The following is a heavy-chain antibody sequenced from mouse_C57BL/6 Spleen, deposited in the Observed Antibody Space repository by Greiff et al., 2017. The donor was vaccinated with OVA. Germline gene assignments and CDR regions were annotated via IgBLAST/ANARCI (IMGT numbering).Heavy chain of an antibody. J-gene: IGHJ4*01. CDR2: IDPETGGT. Sequence: QVQLQQSGAELVRPGASVTLSCKASGYTFTDYEMHWVKQTPVHGLEWIGAIDPETGGTAYNQKFKGKAILTADKSSSTAYMELRSLTSEDSAVYCCTSTATTAYAMDDWGQGTSVTVSS. D-gene: IGHD1-2*01. CDR3: TSTATTAYAMDD. V-gene: IGHV1-15*01. CDR1: GYTFTDYE.